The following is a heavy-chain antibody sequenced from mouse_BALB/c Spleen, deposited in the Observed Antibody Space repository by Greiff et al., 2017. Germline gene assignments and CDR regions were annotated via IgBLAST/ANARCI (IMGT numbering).Heavy chain of an antibody. V-gene: IGHV5-6-5*01. CDR1: GFAFSSYD. D-gene: IGHD2-1*01. J-gene: IGHJ3*01. CDR2: ISSGGST. CDR3: ARPLYYGNYAWFAY. Sequence: EVKLVESGGGLVKPGGSLKLSCAASGFAFSSYDMSWVRQTPEKRLEWVAYISSGGSTYYPDSVKGRFTISRDNARNILYLQMSSLRSEDTAMYYCARPLYYGNYAWFAYWGQGTLVTVSA.